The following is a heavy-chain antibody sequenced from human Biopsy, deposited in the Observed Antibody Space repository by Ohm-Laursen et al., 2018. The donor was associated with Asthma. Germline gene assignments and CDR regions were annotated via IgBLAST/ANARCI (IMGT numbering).Heavy chain of an antibody. CDR1: GFTFSNYA. CDR2: ISGGGGGT. J-gene: IGHJ6*02. D-gene: IGHD6-19*01. V-gene: IGHV3-23*01. Sequence: SLRLSCSASGFTFSNYAMTWVRQAPGKGLEWVSAISGGGGGTKYADSVKGRFTISRDNSKNTLSLQMSSLRAEDTALYYCAKDLSKAVGGSNDYYYDMDVWGQGTTVTVAS. CDR3: AKDLSKAVGGSNDYYYDMDV.